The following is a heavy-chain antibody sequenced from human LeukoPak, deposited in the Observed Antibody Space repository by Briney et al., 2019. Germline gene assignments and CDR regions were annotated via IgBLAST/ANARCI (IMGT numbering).Heavy chain of an antibody. V-gene: IGHV3-30*02. CDR1: GFTFSSYG. D-gene: IGHD6-6*01. J-gene: IGHJ4*02. CDR2: IRYDGSNK. CDR3: AKEDSSSSDY. Sequence: QPGESLRLSCAASGFTFSSYGMHWVRQAPGKGLEWVAFIRYDGSNKYYADSVKGRFTISRDNSKNTLYLQMNSLRAEDTAVYYCAKEDSSSSDYWGQGTLVTVSS.